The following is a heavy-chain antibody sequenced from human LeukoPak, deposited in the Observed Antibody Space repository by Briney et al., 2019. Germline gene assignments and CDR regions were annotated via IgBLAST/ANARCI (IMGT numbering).Heavy chain of an antibody. V-gene: IGHV3-23*01. CDR1: GFTFTSYV. CDR3: VKDLGSGRNPDAFDI. D-gene: IGHD1-26*01. Sequence: GGSLRLSCAASGFTFTSYVMRWVRQAPGKGLEWVSGISGSGGTTYYADSVKGRFTISRDNPKNTLYLQLNSLRPEDTAVYYCVKDLGSGRNPDAFDIWGQGTMVTVSS. J-gene: IGHJ3*02. CDR2: ISGSGGTT.